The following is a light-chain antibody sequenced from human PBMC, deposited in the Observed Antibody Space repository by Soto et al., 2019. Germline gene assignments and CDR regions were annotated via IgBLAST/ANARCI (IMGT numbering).Light chain of an antibody. V-gene: IGKV1-8*01. J-gene: IGKJ3*01. CDR1: QGISSY. CDR3: QQYYSYPPMVT. Sequence: AIRMTQSPSSLSASTGDRVTITCRASQGISSYLAWYQQKPGKATKLLIYAASTLQSGFPSRFSGSGSGTDFTLTISCLQSEDFATYYCQQYYSYPPMVTFGPGTKVDIK. CDR2: AAS.